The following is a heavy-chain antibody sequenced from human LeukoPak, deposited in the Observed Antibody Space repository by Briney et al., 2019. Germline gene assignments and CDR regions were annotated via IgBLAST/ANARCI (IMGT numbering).Heavy chain of an antibody. V-gene: IGHV3-23*01. CDR2: ISESGEDP. CDR1: GGSFSGYY. J-gene: IGHJ5*02. CDR3: VKQFVDI. D-gene: IGHD5-24*01. Sequence: ETLSLTCAVYGGSFSGYYWSWIRQPPGKGLEWVSSISESGEDPSYADSVKGRSIISRDNSRNSLYLQMNSLRTEDTAVYYCVKQFVDIWGQGTLVTVSP.